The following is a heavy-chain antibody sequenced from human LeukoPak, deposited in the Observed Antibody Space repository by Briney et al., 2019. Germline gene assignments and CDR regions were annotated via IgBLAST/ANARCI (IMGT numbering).Heavy chain of an antibody. CDR3: ARVATMVRVPLDALDI. D-gene: IGHD3-10*01. J-gene: IGHJ3*02. V-gene: IGHV3-48*03. CDR2: ISRSGNTI. CDR1: GFTFSGCE. Sequence: GGSLRLSCAISGFTFSGCELTWVRQAPGKGLEWISYISRSGNTIYYADSVKGRFTTSRDNAKNSLYLQMNSLRVEDTAVYYCARVATMVRVPLDALDIWGQGTRVCLSS.